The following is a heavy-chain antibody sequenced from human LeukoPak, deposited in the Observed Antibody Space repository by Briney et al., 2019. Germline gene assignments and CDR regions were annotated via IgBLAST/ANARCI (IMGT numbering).Heavy chain of an antibody. CDR2: INTDGSTT. Sequence: GGSLRLSCAASEFTFSSYWMHWVRQAPGKGLVWVSRINTDGSTTSYADSVKGRFTISRDNAKNTLYLQMNSLRAEDTAMYYCARRGYSGIPLDYWGQGTLVTVSS. J-gene: IGHJ4*02. V-gene: IGHV3-74*01. CDR3: ARRGYSGIPLDY. D-gene: IGHD1-26*01. CDR1: EFTFSSYW.